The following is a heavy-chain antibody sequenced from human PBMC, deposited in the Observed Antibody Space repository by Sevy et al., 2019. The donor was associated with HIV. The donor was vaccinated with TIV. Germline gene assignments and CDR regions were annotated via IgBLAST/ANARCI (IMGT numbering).Heavy chain of an antibody. V-gene: IGHV4-59*08. Sequence: SETLSLTCTVSGGSITSYYWTWIRQPPGRGLEWLGYLHYSGGTYYNPSLQSRLSMSIETSRNQFSLRLSSVTAADTAFYYCARLDYNFWSPYSSGNFDYWGQGTLVTVSS. J-gene: IGHJ4*02. D-gene: IGHD3-3*01. CDR3: ARLDYNFWSPYSSGNFDY. CDR2: LHYSGGT. CDR1: GGSITSYY.